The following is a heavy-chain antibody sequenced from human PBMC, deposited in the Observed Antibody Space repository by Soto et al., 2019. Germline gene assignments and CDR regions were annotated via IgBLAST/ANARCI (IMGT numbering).Heavy chain of an antibody. Sequence: GGSLRLSCTASGFTFSTYWMSWVRQAPWKGLEWVANINEDGSEKFSVDSVKGRFTVSRDNAKNSLYLQMNSLRADDTALYYCAKDIGVAGTSDAFDIWGQGTMVTVSS. CDR1: GFTFSTYW. J-gene: IGHJ3*02. CDR3: AKDIGVAGTSDAFDI. D-gene: IGHD6-19*01. V-gene: IGHV3-7*03. CDR2: INEDGSEK.